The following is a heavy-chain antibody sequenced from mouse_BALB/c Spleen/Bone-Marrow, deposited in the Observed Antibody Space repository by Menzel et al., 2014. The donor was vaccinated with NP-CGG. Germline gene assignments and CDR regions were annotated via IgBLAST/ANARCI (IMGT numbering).Heavy chain of an antibody. CDR2: LITYYGDA. CDR3: ARWDGKYAMDY. D-gene: IGHD2-1*01. CDR1: GYRFTDYG. Sequence: VQLQQSGAELVRPGISVKISCKGSGYRFTDYGIHWVRQSHAKSLEWIGVLITYYGDASYNPRFKGKATMTVDKSSSTAYMEIARLTSKDSAIYYCARWDGKYAMDYWGQGTSVTVSS. J-gene: IGHJ4*01. V-gene: IGHV1S137*01.